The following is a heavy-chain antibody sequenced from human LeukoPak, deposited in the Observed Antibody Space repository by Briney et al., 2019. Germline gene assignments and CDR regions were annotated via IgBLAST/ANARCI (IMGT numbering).Heavy chain of an antibody. Sequence: GGSLRLSCAASGFTFSSYIMNWVRQAPGKGLEWVSSISSSSSYIYYADSVKGRFTISRDNAKNSLYLQVNSLRAEDTAVYYCARAVAGSPAGSVDIWGQGTMVTVSS. CDR1: GFTFSSYI. J-gene: IGHJ3*02. V-gene: IGHV3-21*01. CDR3: ARAVAGSPAGSVDI. CDR2: ISSSSSYI. D-gene: IGHD6-19*01.